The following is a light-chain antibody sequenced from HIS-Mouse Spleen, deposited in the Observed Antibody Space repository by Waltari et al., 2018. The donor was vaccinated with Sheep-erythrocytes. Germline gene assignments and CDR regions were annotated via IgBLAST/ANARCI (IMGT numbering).Light chain of an antibody. V-gene: IGLV2-14*03. CDR3: SSYTSSSTLYV. J-gene: IGLJ1*01. Sequence: QSALTQPASVSGSPGQSITISCTGTSSDVGGYKYVSWYQQHPGKAPKVMIYDVSNRPSGVSNLCSGSKPGNTASLTISGLQAEDEADYYCSSYTSSSTLYVFGTGTKVTVL. CDR2: DVS. CDR1: SSDVGGYKY.